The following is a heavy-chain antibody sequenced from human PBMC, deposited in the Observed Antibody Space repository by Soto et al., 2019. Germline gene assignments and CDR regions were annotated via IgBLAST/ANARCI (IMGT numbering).Heavy chain of an antibody. CDR1: GYTFTSYG. CDR2: ISAYNGNT. D-gene: IGHD2-2*01. J-gene: IGHJ5*02. V-gene: IGHV1-18*01. Sequence: ASVKVSCKASGYTFTSYGITWVRQAPGQGLEWMGWISAYNGNTNYAQNLQGRVTMTTDPSTTTAYMELRSLRSDDTAVYYCARADIVVVPAAKGNWFDPWGQGTLVTVSS. CDR3: ARADIVVVPAAKGNWFDP.